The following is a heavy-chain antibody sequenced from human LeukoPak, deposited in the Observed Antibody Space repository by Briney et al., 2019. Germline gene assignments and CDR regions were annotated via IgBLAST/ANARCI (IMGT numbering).Heavy chain of an antibody. CDR3: ARHATENLGENRYSYYMDV. V-gene: IGHV4-59*08. CDR2: ITYSGSS. CDR1: GGSITSYY. Sequence: PSKTLSLTCTVSGGSITSYYWSWIRQPPGKGLEWIAYITYSGSSNYNPSLKSRVTISVDTSKNQFPLKLRSVTAADTAVYYCARHATENLGENRYSYYMDVWGKGTTVTVSS. D-gene: IGHD1-14*01. J-gene: IGHJ6*03.